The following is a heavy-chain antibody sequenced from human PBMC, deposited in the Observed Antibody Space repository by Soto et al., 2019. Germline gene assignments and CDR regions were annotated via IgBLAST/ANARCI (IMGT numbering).Heavy chain of an antibody. D-gene: IGHD3-9*01. J-gene: IGHJ4*02. CDR2: ISSSSSTI. Sequence: PGGSLRLSCAASGFTFSSYSMNWVRQAPGKGLEWVSYISSSSSTIYYADSVKGRFTISRDNAKNSLYLQMNSLRAEDTALYYCTKDSGYDSTDWGLGTLVTVSS. CDR3: TKDSGYDSTD. CDR1: GFTFSSYS. V-gene: IGHV3-48*01.